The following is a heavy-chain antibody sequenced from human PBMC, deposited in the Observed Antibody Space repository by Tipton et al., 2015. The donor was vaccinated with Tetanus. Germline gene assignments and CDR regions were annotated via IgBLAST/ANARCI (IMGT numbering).Heavy chain of an antibody. CDR1: GYTFTGYY. CDR3: ARDGRWGGWEGCSNAFDF. V-gene: IGHV1-2*02. D-gene: IGHD3-3*01. J-gene: IGHJ3*01. Sequence: QLVQSGAEVKKPGASVKVSCKASGYTFTGYYMHWVRQAPGQGLEWMGWINPNSGGTNYAQKFQGRVTMTRDTSISTAYMELSRLRAEDPAVYYCARDGRWGGWEGCSNAFDFWGQGTMVTVSS. CDR2: INPNSGGT.